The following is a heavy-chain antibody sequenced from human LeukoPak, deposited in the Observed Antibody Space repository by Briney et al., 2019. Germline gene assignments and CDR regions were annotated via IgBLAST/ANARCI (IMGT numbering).Heavy chain of an antibody. D-gene: IGHD3-10*01. CDR3: ARDPYYYGSGTLYYYYGMDV. Sequence: SGGSLRLSCAASGFTFSSYSMNWVRQAPGKGLEWVSGINWNGGSTGYADSVKGRFTISRDNAKNSLYLQMNSLRAEDTALYHCARDPYYYGSGTLYYYYGMDVWGQGTTVTVSS. CDR1: GFTFSSYS. CDR2: INWNGGST. V-gene: IGHV3-20*01. J-gene: IGHJ6*02.